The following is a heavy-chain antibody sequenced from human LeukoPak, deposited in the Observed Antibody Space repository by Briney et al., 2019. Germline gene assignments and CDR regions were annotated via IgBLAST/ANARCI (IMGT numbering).Heavy chain of an antibody. CDR1: GFTFSSYW. CDR3: ARESWSGYSSYFDY. V-gene: IGHV3-7*01. Sequence: PGGSLRLSCAASGFTFSSYWMHWVRQAPGKGLEWVANIKQDGSEKYYVDSVKGRFTISRDNAKNSLYLQMNSLRAEDTAVYYCARESWSGYSSYFDYWGQGTLVTVSS. J-gene: IGHJ4*02. D-gene: IGHD3-3*01. CDR2: IKQDGSEK.